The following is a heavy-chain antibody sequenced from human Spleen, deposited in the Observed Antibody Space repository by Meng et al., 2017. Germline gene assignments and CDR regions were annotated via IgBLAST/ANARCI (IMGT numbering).Heavy chain of an antibody. D-gene: IGHD3-22*01. V-gene: IGHV1-2*06. CDR2: INPSNGGT. CDR3: ARAFYYDGGGFDY. Sequence: ASVKVSCKASGYTFTGYYMNWVRQASGQGLERMGRINPSNGGTNYAQKFQGRVAMTRDTSISTAYMVLSRLRSDDTAVYYCARAFYYDGGGFDYWGQGTLVTVSS. J-gene: IGHJ4*02. CDR1: GYTFTGYY.